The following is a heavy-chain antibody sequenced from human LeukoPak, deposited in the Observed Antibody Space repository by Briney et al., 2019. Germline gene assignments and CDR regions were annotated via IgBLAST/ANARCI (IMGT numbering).Heavy chain of an antibody. CDR1: GFTFSSYA. D-gene: IGHD6-19*01. J-gene: IGHJ4*02. V-gene: IGHV3-23*01. Sequence: GGSLRLSCAASGFTFSSYAMHWVRQAPGKGLEWVSAISGSGGSTYYADSVKGRFTISRDNSKNTLYLQMNSLRAEDTAVYYCAKLAAVAGRIKYFDYWGQGTLVTVSS. CDR2: ISGSGGST. CDR3: AKLAAVAGRIKYFDY.